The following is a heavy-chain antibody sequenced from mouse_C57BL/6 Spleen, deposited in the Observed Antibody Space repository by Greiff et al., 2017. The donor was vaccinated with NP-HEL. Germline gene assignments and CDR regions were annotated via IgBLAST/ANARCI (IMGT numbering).Heavy chain of an antibody. CDR3: ARYGPVGATIDWYFDV. Sequence: EVMLVESGGGLVQPGGSLSLSCAASGFTFTDYYMRWVRQPPGKALEWLGFIRNKANGYTTAYSASVKGRFTISRDNSQSILYLQMNALRAEDSATYYCARYGPVGATIDWYFDVWGTGTTVTVSS. CDR2: IRNKANGYTT. D-gene: IGHD1-1*01. J-gene: IGHJ1*03. CDR1: GFTFTDYY. V-gene: IGHV7-3*01.